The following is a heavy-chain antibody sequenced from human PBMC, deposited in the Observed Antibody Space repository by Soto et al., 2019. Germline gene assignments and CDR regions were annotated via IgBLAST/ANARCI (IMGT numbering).Heavy chain of an antibody. J-gene: IGHJ6*02. D-gene: IGHD6-13*01. Sequence: SETLSLTCTVSGGSISSYYWSWIRQPPGKGLEWIGYIYYSGSTNYNPSLKSRVTISVDTSKNQFSLKLSSVTAADTAVYYCSGSSTLYYYYYGMDVWGQGTTVTVS. CDR1: GGSISSYY. V-gene: IGHV4-59*01. CDR3: SGSSTLYYYYYGMDV. CDR2: IYYSGST.